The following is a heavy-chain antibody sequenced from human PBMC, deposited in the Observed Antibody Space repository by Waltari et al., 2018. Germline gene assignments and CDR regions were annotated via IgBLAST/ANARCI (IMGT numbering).Heavy chain of an antibody. CDR2: IYHSGST. Sequence: QVQLQESGPGLVKPSGTLSLTCAVSGGSISSSNWWSWVRQPPGKGLEWIGEIYHSGSTNYNPSLKSRVTISVDKSKNQFSLKLSSVTAADTAVDYCARDARYCSGGSCYYLDYWGQGTLVTVSS. CDR1: GGSISSSNW. D-gene: IGHD2-15*01. CDR3: ARDARYCSGGSCYYLDY. J-gene: IGHJ4*02. V-gene: IGHV4-4*02.